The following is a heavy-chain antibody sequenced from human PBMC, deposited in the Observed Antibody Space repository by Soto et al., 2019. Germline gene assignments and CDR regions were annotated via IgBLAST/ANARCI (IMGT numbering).Heavy chain of an antibody. D-gene: IGHD1-26*01. CDR1: GFTVNSND. CDR3: AKGDGFILGV. CDR2: TNTGGTT. Sequence: EVQVLATGGGLIQPGGSLRLSCAASGFTVNSNDMSWVRQAPGEGLQWVSITNTGGTTYYADSVKGRFTVFRDNSKNTLYLQMNSLRAQDTAVYYCAKGDGFILGVWGKGTKVSVSS. J-gene: IGHJ6*04. V-gene: IGHV3-53*02.